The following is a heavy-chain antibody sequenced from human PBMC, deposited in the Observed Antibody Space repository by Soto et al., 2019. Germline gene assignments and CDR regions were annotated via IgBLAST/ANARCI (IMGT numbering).Heavy chain of an antibody. J-gene: IGHJ4*02. CDR2: IYPGDSDI. Sequence: GESLKISCKGSGYSFTNYWIGWVRQMPGKGLEWMGLIYPGDSDIRYSPSFQGQVTISADKSISTAYLQWGSLKASDTAMYYCVRNAYSGSPFDYWGQGTLVTVSS. V-gene: IGHV5-51*01. CDR1: GYSFTNYW. CDR3: VRNAYSGSPFDY. D-gene: IGHD1-26*01.